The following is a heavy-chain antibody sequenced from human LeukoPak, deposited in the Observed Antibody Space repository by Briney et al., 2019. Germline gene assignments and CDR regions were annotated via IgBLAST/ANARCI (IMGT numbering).Heavy chain of an antibody. CDR3: AKEFGGYDTIDY. Sequence: GGSLRLSCAASGFTFSSYGMHWVRQAPGKGLEWVAVIWYDGSNKYYADSVKGRFTISRDNSKNTLYLQMNSLRAEDTAVYYCAKEFGGYDTIDYWGQGTLVTVSS. J-gene: IGHJ4*02. CDR2: IWYDGSNK. CDR1: GFTFSSYG. V-gene: IGHV3-33*06. D-gene: IGHD5-12*01.